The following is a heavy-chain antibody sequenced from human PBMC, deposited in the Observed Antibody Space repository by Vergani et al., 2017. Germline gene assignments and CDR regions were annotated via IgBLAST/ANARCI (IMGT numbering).Heavy chain of an antibody. D-gene: IGHD2-15*01. CDR1: GFTFSNSA. Sequence: EVHLLESGGGLVQSGGSLRLSCAASGFTFSNSAVSWVRQAPGRGLAWVSSISGPGLSTYYADSVKGRFSISRDNAKTTLYLQMNSLRDEDRCVYYCARISGGSAPYLHYWGQGTLVTVAS. CDR3: ARISGGSAPYLHY. V-gene: IGHV3-23*01. CDR2: ISGPGLST. J-gene: IGHJ1*01.